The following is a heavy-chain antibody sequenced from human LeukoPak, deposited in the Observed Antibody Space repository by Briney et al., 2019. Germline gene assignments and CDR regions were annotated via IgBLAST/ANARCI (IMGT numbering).Heavy chain of an antibody. D-gene: IGHD2/OR15-2a*01. J-gene: IGHJ4*02. CDR2: ISAYNGNT. V-gene: IGHV1-18*01. CDR1: GYTFTSYG. Sequence: ASVKVSCKASGYTFTSYGISWVRQAPGQGLEWMGWISAYNGNTNYAQKLQGRVTMTTDTSTSTAYKELRSLRSDDTAVYYCARAGGLSLFDYWGQGTLVTVSS. CDR3: ARAGGLSLFDY.